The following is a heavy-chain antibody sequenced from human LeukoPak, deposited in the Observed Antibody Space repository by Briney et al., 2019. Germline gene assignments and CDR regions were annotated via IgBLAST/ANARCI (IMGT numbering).Heavy chain of an antibody. D-gene: IGHD2-2*01. CDR2: IGTAGDT. J-gene: IGHJ3*02. CDR1: GFTFSSYD. Sequence: GGSLRLSCAASGFTFSSYDMHWVRQATGKGLEWVSAIGTAGDTYYPGSVKGRFTISREDAKNSLYLQMNSLRAGDTAVYYCARALKYCSSTSCFGRSYAFDIWGQGTMVTVSS. CDR3: ARALKYCSSTSCFGRSYAFDI. V-gene: IGHV3-13*01.